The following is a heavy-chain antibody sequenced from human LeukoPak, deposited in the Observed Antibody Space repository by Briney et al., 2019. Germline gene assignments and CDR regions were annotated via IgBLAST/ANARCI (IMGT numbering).Heavy chain of an antibody. V-gene: IGHV1-8*01. CDR1: GYIFSSYD. Sequence: ASVKVSCKASGYIFSSYDINWVRQATGQGLGGMGWMDPSSDKTGFAQKFQGRVTLTKNTSTNSAYMELSSLTSEDTAVYYCARVPEQWLVPGVDYWGQGTLVTVSS. D-gene: IGHD6-19*01. CDR2: MDPSSDKT. CDR3: ARVPEQWLVPGVDY. J-gene: IGHJ4*02.